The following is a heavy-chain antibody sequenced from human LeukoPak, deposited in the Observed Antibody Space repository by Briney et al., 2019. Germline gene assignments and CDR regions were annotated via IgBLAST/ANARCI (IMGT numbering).Heavy chain of an antibody. J-gene: IGHJ6*02. CDR2: IIPILGIA. CDR3: ARLTFYGDYLYYYGMDV. CDR1: GYTFTSYG. Sequence: ASVKVSCKASGYTFTSYGISWVRQAPGQGLEWMGRIIPILGIANYAQKFQGRVTITADKSTSTAYMELSSLRSEDTAVYYCARLTFYGDYLYYYGMDVWGQGTTVTVSS. V-gene: IGHV1-69*04. D-gene: IGHD4-17*01.